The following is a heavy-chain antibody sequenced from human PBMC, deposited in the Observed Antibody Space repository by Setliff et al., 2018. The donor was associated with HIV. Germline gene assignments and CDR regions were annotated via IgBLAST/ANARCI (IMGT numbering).Heavy chain of an antibody. V-gene: IGHV3-23*01. J-gene: IGHJ5*02. CDR2: ISGSGGNT. CDR1: GMSFSNAW. Sequence: LRLSCAASGMSFSNAWMSWVRQAPERGLEWVSAISGSGGNTYYADSVKGRFTISRDNSKDTLYLDLNSLRSEDTAVYYCVRDDSNGPNSLDPWGQGTLVTVSS. CDR3: VRDDSNGPNSLDP. D-gene: IGHD2-8*01.